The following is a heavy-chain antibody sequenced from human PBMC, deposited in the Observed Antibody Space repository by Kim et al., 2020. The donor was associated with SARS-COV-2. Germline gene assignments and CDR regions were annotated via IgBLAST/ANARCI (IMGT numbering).Heavy chain of an antibody. CDR3: AREGYYYDSSGIDY. D-gene: IGHD3-22*01. Sequence: NPSLKSRVTISVETAKNQVSLKLSSVTAADTAVYYCAREGYYYDSSGIDYWGQGTLVTVSS. J-gene: IGHJ4*02. V-gene: IGHV4-31*02.